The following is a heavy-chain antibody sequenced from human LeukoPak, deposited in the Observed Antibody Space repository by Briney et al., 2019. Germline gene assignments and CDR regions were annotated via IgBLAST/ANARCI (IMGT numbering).Heavy chain of an antibody. CDR1: GGTFSSYA. Sequence: SVKVSCKASGGTFSSYAISWVRQAPGQGLEWMGGIIPIFGTANYAQKFRGRVTITADESTSTAYMELSSLRSEDTAVYYCAREARDYGAYYYYGMDVWGQGTTVTVFS. CDR2: IIPIFGTA. J-gene: IGHJ6*02. V-gene: IGHV1-69*13. D-gene: IGHD4-17*01. CDR3: AREARDYGAYYYYGMDV.